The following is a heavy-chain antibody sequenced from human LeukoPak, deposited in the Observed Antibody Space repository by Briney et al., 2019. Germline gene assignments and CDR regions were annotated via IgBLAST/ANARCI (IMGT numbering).Heavy chain of an antibody. V-gene: IGHV3-74*01. J-gene: IGHJ4*02. D-gene: IGHD1-26*01. CDR2: INSDGSST. Sequence: PGGSLILSCAASGFTFSSSWMHWVRQGPGKGLVWVSRINSDGSSTSYADSVKGRFTISRDNAKNTLYLQMNSLRAEDTAIYYCARGPGTLAIDYWGQGTLVTVSS. CDR3: ARGPGTLAIDY. CDR1: GFTFSSSW.